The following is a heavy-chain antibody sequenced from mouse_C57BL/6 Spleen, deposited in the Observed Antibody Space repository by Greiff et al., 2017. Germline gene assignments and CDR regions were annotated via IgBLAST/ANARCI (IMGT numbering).Heavy chain of an antibody. CDR2: IHPNSGST. CDR1: GYTFTSYW. D-gene: IGHD1-1*01. J-gene: IGHJ2*01. V-gene: IGHV1-64*01. Sequence: VQLQQPGAELVKPGASVKLSCKASGYTFTSYWMHWVKQRPGQGLEWIGMIHPNSGSTNYNEKFKSKATLTVDKSSSTAYMQLSSLKSEDSAVYYCAGGSSYQYYFDYWGQGTTLTVSS. CDR3: AGGSSYQYYFDY.